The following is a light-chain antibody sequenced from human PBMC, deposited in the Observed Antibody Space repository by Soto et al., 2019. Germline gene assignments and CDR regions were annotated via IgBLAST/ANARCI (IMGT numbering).Light chain of an antibody. CDR3: TSHAGTINFPYI. CDR1: SSDVGAYNY. Sequence: SVLTQPPSASGSSGQSVTISCTGTSSDVGAYNYVSWYQHHPGKAPKLMVYEVNKRPSGVPDRFSGSKSGNTASLTVSGLQAEDESDYYCTSHAGTINFPYIFGTGTKVTVL. CDR2: EVN. V-gene: IGLV2-8*01. J-gene: IGLJ1*01.